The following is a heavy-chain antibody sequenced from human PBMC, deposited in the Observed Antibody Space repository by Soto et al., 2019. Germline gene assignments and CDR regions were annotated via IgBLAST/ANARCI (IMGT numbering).Heavy chain of an antibody. V-gene: IGHV3-23*01. CDR2: IIDSGGST. Sequence: GGSLRLSCAASGFPFSSCAMGWVRQAQGKGLEWVSDIIDSGGSTYYADSVKGRFTISRDNSKSTLYLQMNSLRAEDTALYYCAKGRSYYYYYGVDVWGQGTTVTVSS. CDR1: GFPFSSCA. J-gene: IGHJ6*02. CDR3: AKGRSYYYYYGVDV.